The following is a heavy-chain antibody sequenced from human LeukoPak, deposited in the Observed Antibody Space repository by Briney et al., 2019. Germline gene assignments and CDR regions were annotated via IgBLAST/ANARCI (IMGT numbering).Heavy chain of an antibody. V-gene: IGHV1-24*01. D-gene: IGHD6-13*01. CDR2: FDPENSET. CDR3: AIVLGRLGRSSWAFDP. J-gene: IGHJ5*02. CDR1: GYTLTELS. Sequence: ASVKVSCKVSGYTLTELSMHWVRQAPGKGLEWMGGFDPENSETIYAQKFQGRVTVTEDTSTDTAYMELSRLRSEDTAVYYCAIVLGRLGRSSWAFDPWGQGTLVTVP.